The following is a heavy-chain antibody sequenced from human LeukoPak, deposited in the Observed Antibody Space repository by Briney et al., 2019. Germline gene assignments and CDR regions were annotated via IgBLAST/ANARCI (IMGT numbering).Heavy chain of an antibody. V-gene: IGHV1-69*13. CDR3: ASPRRGYSYVEPFDY. CDR2: IIPIFGTA. CDR1: GGTFSSYA. D-gene: IGHD5-18*01. Sequence: GASVKVSCKASGGTFSSYAISWVRQAPGQGLEWMGGIIPIFGTANYAQKFQGRVTITADESTSTAYMELSSLRSEDTAVYYCASPRRGYSYVEPFDYWGQGTLVTVSS. J-gene: IGHJ4*02.